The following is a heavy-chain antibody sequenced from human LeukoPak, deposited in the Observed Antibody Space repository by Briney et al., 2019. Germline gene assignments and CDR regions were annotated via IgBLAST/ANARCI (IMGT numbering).Heavy chain of an antibody. CDR2: ISSSSSYI. Sequence: GGSLRLSCAASGFTLSSYGMHWVRQAPGKGLEWVSSISSSSSYIYYADSVKGRFTISRDNAKNSLYLQTNSLRAEDTAVYYCARGPILDAIAAAGTSWFDPWGQGTLVTVSS. V-gene: IGHV3-21*01. D-gene: IGHD6-13*01. CDR1: GFTLSSYG. J-gene: IGHJ5*02. CDR3: ARGPILDAIAAAGTSWFDP.